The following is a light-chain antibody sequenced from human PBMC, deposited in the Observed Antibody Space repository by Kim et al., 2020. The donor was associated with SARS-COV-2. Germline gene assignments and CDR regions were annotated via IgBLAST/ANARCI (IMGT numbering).Light chain of an antibody. Sequence: QSALTQPASVSGSPGQSITISCTGTSSDVGGSTYVSWYQQHPGKAPKLMIYDVIYRPSGVSNRFSGSNSGNTASLTISGLQADDEADYYCSSFTTNSTLVLFGGGTQLTVL. V-gene: IGLV2-14*03. J-gene: IGLJ2*01. CDR1: SSDVGGSTY. CDR2: DVI. CDR3: SSFTTNSTLVL.